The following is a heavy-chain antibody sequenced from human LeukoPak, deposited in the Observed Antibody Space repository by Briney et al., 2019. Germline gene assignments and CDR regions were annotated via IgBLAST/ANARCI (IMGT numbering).Heavy chain of an antibody. V-gene: IGHV1-2*02. CDR3: ARVARVTMVRGVWFDP. D-gene: IGHD3-10*01. J-gene: IGHJ5*02. CDR2: INPNSGGT. CDR1: GYTFTGYY. Sequence: ASVKVSCKACGYTFTGYYMHWVRQAPGQWLEWMGWINPNSGGTNYAQKFQGRVTMTRDTSISTAYMELSRLRSDDTAVYYCARVARVTMVRGVWFDPWGQGTLVTVSS.